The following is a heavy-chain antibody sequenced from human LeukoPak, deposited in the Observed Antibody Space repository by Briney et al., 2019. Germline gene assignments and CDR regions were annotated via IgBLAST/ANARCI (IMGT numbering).Heavy chain of an antibody. Sequence: GGSLRLSCEASGFSFSTSWMSWVRQAPGKGLGWVANIKEEGTEKYYVCSVKGRFTISRDDATSSLYLQMSNLRSADTALYYCARASKSWSAPDAFDIWGQATMVTVSS. CDR2: IKEEGTEK. J-gene: IGHJ3*02. V-gene: IGHV3-7*01. CDR1: GFSFSTSW. CDR3: ARASKSWSAPDAFDI. D-gene: IGHD2-2*01.